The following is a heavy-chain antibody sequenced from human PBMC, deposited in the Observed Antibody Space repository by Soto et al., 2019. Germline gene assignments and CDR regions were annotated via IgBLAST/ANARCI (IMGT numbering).Heavy chain of an antibody. J-gene: IGHJ6*02. CDR3: ARGTVTGSEYNFCYCGMDV. V-gene: IGHV1-69*12. Sequence: QVQLVQSGVAVKKPGSSVTVSCKASVGTLNSYAIDWVRQAPGQGLEWMGGIIPIFGNTYYAQRLQGRVKPTADESTRTAYMELGTLTSEDTAVYYRARGTVTGSEYNFCYCGMDVWGQGNTVIVSS. D-gene: IGHD2-21*02. CDR2: IIPIFGNT. CDR1: VGTLNSYA.